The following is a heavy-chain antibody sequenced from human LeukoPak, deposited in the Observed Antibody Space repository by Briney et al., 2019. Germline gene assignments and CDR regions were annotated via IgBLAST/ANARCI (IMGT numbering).Heavy chain of an antibody. J-gene: IGHJ4*02. V-gene: IGHV6-1*01. CDR2: TYYRSKWYN. CDR1: GDXVSSNSAA. D-gene: IGHD7-27*01. Sequence: SQTLSLTCAISGDXVSSNSAAWNWIRQSPSKGLEWLGRTYYRSKWYNNYAVSVKSRITINPDTSKNQFSLQLKSVTPEDTAVYYCAREQTGDQNFDYWGQGTLVTVSS. CDR3: AREQTGDQNFDY.